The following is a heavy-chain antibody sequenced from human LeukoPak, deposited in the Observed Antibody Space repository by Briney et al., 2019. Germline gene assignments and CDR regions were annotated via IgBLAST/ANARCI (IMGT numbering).Heavy chain of an antibody. D-gene: IGHD3-3*01. J-gene: IGHJ4*02. Sequence: PGGSLRLSCAASGFTFSSYAMSWVRQAPGKGLEWVSVISGSGGSTYYADSVKGRFTISRDNSKNTLYLQMNSLRAEDTAVYYCANIRDFWSGYPYYFDYWGQGTLVTVSS. CDR1: GFTFSSYA. V-gene: IGHV3-23*01. CDR3: ANIRDFWSGYPYYFDY. CDR2: ISGSGGST.